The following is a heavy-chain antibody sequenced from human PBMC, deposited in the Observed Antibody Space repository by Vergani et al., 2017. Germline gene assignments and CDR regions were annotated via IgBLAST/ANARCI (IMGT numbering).Heavy chain of an antibody. J-gene: IGHJ4*02. CDR1: GFTFSNYA. Sequence: EVQLLESGGGLVQPGGSLRLSCAASGFTFSNYAMSWVRQAPGKGLEWVSAMSGSGGSTYYADSVKGLFTISRDNSKNTLYLQMNSLRAEDTAVYYCAKDRENYYYDSSGYYLYWGQGTLVTVSS. CDR3: AKDRENYYYDSSGYYLY. V-gene: IGHV3-23*01. D-gene: IGHD3-22*01. CDR2: MSGSGGST.